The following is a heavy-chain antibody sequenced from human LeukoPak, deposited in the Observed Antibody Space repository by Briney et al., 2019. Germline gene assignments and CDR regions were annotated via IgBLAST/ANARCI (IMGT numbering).Heavy chain of an antibody. Sequence: GGSLRLSCAASGFTFSSYAMSWVRQAPGKGLEWVSAISGSGGSTYYADSVKGRFTISRDNSKNTLYLRMNSLRAEDTAVYYCAKDRNYDFWSGLSMDVWGKGTTVTVSS. J-gene: IGHJ6*03. CDR3: AKDRNYDFWSGLSMDV. D-gene: IGHD3-3*01. CDR2: ISGSGGST. V-gene: IGHV3-23*01. CDR1: GFTFSSYA.